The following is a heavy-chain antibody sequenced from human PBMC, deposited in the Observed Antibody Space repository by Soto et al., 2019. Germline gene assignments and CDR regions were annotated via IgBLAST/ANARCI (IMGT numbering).Heavy chain of an antibody. J-gene: IGHJ4*02. CDR3: AKTSPYSSGWYSPIFDY. CDR2: ISESGGST. D-gene: IGHD6-13*01. Sequence: GPLGRACAASGCSFSDYAMSGVRQAPGKGLEWVSVISESGGSTHYADSVRVRFTVSRDNSKNSLSLRMNSLRDEDTAVYFCAKTSPYSSGWYSPIFDYWGQGALVTVSS. V-gene: IGHV3-23*01. CDR1: GCSFSDYA.